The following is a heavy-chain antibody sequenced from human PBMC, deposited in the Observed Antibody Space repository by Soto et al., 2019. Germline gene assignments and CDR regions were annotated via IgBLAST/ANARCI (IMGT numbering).Heavy chain of an antibody. D-gene: IGHD6-19*01. J-gene: IGHJ4*02. CDR1: GDSFSTYA. CDR3: ARTLAFSSGWYVFGY. Sequence: QVQLVQSGAEVKKPGSPLKVSCKASGDSFSTYAINWVRQAPGQGLEWMGGIIPVFGRANYAQKFQGRVTITADESTSTAYMELNSLRSEDTALYYCARTLAFSSGWYVFGYWGQGTRVTVSS. V-gene: IGHV1-69*01. CDR2: IIPVFGRA.